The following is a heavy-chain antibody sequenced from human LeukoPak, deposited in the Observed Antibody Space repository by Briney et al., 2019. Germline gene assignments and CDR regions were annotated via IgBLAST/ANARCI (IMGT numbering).Heavy chain of an antibody. D-gene: IGHD3-3*01. Sequence: GASVKVSCKASGYTFTSYGISWVRQAPGQGLEWMGWISAYNGNTNYAQKLQGRVTMTTDTSTSTAYMELGSLRSDDTAVYYCARGGGTYYDFWSGYSTTTTNYFDYWGQGTLVTVS. CDR2: ISAYNGNT. CDR1: GYTFTSYG. J-gene: IGHJ4*02. CDR3: ARGGGTYYDFWSGYSTTTTNYFDY. V-gene: IGHV1-18*01.